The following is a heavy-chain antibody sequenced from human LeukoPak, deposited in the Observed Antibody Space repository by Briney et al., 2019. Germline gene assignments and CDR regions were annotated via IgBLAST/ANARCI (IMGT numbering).Heavy chain of an antibody. CDR2: IYYSGST. J-gene: IGHJ5*02. CDR1: GGSISSYY. V-gene: IGHV4-59*01. CDR3: ARGSPAPALYYYDSSGYSAGWFDP. Sequence: SETLSLTCTVSGGSISSYYWSWIRQPPGKGLEWIGYIYYSGSTNYNPSLKSRVTISVGTSKNQFSLKLSSVTAADTAVYYCARGSPAPALYYYDSSGYSAGWFDPWGQGTLVTVSS. D-gene: IGHD3-22*01.